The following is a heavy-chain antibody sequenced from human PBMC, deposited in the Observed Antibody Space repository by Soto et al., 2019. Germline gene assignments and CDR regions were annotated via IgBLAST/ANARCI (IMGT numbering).Heavy chain of an antibody. J-gene: IGHJ5*02. CDR2: ISGSGGST. CDR1: GFTFSSYA. D-gene: IGHD4-17*01. Sequence: PGGSLRLSCAASGFTFSSYAMSWVRQAPGKGLEWVSAISGSGGSTYYADSVKGRFIISRDNSKNTLYLQMNSLRAEDTAVYYCAKDGSRLPAFRFDPWGQGTLVTVSS. CDR3: AKDGSRLPAFRFDP. V-gene: IGHV3-23*01.